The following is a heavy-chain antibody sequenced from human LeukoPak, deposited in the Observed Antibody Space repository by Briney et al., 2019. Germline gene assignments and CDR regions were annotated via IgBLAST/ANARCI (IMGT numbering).Heavy chain of an antibody. CDR1: GGSIRSDY. CDR2: IRSKAYGGTT. Sequence: LSLTCTVSGGSIRSDYWSWVRQAPGKGLEWVGFIRSKAYGGTTEYAESVKGRFTISRDDSKSIAYVQMNSLKIEDTAVYYCTRRGGWYSDYWGQGNLVTVSS. D-gene: IGHD6-19*01. CDR3: TRRGGWYSDY. V-gene: IGHV3-49*02. J-gene: IGHJ4*02.